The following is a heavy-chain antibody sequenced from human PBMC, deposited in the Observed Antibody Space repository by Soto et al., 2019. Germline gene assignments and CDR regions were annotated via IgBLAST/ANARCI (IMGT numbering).Heavy chain of an antibody. Sequence: GGSLRLSCAASGFTFSSYAMSWVRQAPGKGLEWVSAISGSGGSTYYADSVKGRFTISRDNSKNTLYLQMNSLRAEDTAVYYCAKDKFSSTSEDYYYGMDVWGQGTTVTVSS. J-gene: IGHJ6*02. CDR3: AKDKFSSTSEDYYYGMDV. CDR1: GFTFSSYA. CDR2: ISGSGGST. D-gene: IGHD6-13*01. V-gene: IGHV3-23*01.